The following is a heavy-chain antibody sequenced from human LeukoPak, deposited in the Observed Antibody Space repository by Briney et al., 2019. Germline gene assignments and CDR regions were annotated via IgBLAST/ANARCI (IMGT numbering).Heavy chain of an antibody. CDR2: INAGNGNT. CDR1: GYTFTGHG. J-gene: IGHJ6*02. V-gene: IGHV1-3*01. D-gene: IGHD3-3*01. Sequence: GASVKVSCKASGYTFTGHGITWVRQAPGQRLEWMGWINAGNGNTKYSQKFQGRVTITGDTSASTAYMELSSLRSEDTAVYYCAREFGDFWSGYYYYYYGMDVWGQGTTVTVSS. CDR3: AREFGDFWSGYYYYYYGMDV.